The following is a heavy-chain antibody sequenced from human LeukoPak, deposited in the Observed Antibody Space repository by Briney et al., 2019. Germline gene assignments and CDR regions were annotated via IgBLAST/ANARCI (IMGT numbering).Heavy chain of an antibody. CDR2: IYPGDSDT. V-gene: IGHV5-51*01. CDR1: GYSFASYW. J-gene: IGHJ4*02. D-gene: IGHD4-11*01. Sequence: KSGESLKISCKGSGYSFASYWLAWVRQMPGKGLEWMGIIYPGDSDTRYSPSLQGQVTISADKSISTAFLQWSSLKASDTAIYYCARLRSTTMAPLDYWGQGTLVTVSS. CDR3: ARLRSTTMAPLDY.